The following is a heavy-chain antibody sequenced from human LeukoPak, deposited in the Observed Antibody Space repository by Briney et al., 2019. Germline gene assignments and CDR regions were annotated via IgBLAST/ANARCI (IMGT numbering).Heavy chain of an antibody. CDR2: IYHGGNT. CDR3: ARHPGGVGYYYGMDV. J-gene: IGHJ6*02. Sequence: PSQTLSLTCSVSGGSMTSGGYYWSWIRQPPGKGLEWIGYIYHGGNTHYNPSLKSRVTISVDTSKNHFSLKLNSVTAADTAVYYCARHPGGVGYYYGMDVWGQGTTVTVSS. CDR1: GGSMTSGGYY. D-gene: IGHD1-26*01. V-gene: IGHV4-30-2*01.